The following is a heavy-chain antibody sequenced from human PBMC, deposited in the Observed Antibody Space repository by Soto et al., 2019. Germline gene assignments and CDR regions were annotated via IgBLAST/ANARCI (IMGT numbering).Heavy chain of an antibody. J-gene: IGHJ4*02. V-gene: IGHV1-69*01. Sequence: QVQLVQSGAEVKKPGSSVKVSCKASGGTFSSYAISWVRQAPGQGLEWMGGIIPIFGTANYAQKFQGRVTITADESTSTAYMELSSLRCEDTAVYYCARGGLGGYCSSTSCEHFDYWGQGTLVTVSS. CDR3: ARGGLGGYCSSTSCEHFDY. D-gene: IGHD2-2*01. CDR1: GGTFSSYA. CDR2: IIPIFGTA.